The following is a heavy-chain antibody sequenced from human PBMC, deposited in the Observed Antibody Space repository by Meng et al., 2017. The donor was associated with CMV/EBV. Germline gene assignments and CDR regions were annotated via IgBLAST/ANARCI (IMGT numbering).Heavy chain of an antibody. V-gene: IGHV3-21*01. CDR1: GFTFSSYS. Sequence: GESLKISCAASGFTFSSYSMNWVRQAPGKGLEWVSSISSSSYIYYADSVKGRFTISRDNAKNSLYLQMNSLRAEDTAVYYCARDRVGSGSYYWYYYYYYGMDVWGQGTTVTVSS. CDR3: ARDRVGSGSYYWYYYYYYGMDV. CDR2: ISSSSYI. D-gene: IGHD3-10*01. J-gene: IGHJ6*02.